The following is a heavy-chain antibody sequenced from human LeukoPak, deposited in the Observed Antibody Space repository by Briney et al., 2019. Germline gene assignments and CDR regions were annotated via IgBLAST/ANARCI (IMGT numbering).Heavy chain of an antibody. CDR1: GGSISSYY. V-gene: IGHV4-59*01. D-gene: IGHD6-13*01. CDR3: ARTGAAAAYHDAFDI. Sequence: SETLSLTCAVYGGSISSYYWSWIRQPPGKGLEWIGYIYYSGSTNYNPSLKSRVTISVDTSKNQFSLKLSSVTAADTAVYYCARTGAAAAYHDAFDIWGQGTMVTVSS. CDR2: IYYSGST. J-gene: IGHJ3*02.